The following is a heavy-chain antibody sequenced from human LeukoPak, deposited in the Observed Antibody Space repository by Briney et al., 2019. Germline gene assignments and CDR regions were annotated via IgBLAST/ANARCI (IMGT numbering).Heavy chain of an antibody. CDR2: IYYSGST. CDR1: GGSISSGGYY. Sequence: PSQTLSLTCTVSGGSISSGGYYWSWLRQHPGKGLEWIGYIYYSGSTYYNPSLKSRVTISVDTSKNQFSLKLSSVTAADTAVYYCARNYYDSSDYSGLHYFDYWGQGTLVTVSS. CDR3: ARNYYDSSDYSGLHYFDY. V-gene: IGHV4-31*03. J-gene: IGHJ4*02. D-gene: IGHD3-22*01.